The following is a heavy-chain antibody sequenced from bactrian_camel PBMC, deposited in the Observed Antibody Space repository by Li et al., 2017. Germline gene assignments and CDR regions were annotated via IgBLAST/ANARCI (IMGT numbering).Heavy chain of an antibody. CDR1: GVTYNIYC. CDR3: AADSRGDGNWLLMTQSFDS. Sequence: VQPVESGGGSAQAGGSLRLSCVASGVTYNIYCMGWFRQPPGKQREGVAIIDSDGSTGYEDSVKGRFTISRDNAKSTHYLQMNDLEPEDTAMYFCAADSRGDGNWLLMTQSFDSWGQGTQVTVS. J-gene: IGHJ6*01. V-gene: IGHV3-2*01. CDR2: IDSDGSTG. D-gene: IGHD7*01.